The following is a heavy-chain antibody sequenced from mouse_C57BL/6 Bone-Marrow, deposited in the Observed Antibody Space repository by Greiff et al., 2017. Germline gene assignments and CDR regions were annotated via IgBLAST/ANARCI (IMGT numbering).Heavy chain of an antibody. CDR2: ICIGNGYT. J-gene: IGHJ1*03. V-gene: IGHV1-58*01. Sequence: VQLKESGADLVRPGSSLKMPCTTSGSTFTSYGINWVQQRPGQGLEWIGYICIGNGYTEYNEKFKGKATLTSDTSSSTAYMQLGSLTSEYAAIYCCAREVGGFDVWGTGTTVTVSS. CDR3: AREVGGFDV. CDR1: GSTFTSYG. D-gene: IGHD1-1*01.